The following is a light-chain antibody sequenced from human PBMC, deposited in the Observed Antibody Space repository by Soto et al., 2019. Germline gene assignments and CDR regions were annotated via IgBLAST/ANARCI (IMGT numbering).Light chain of an antibody. J-gene: IGKJ2*01. V-gene: IGKV4-1*01. CDR3: QQYYSTPYT. Sequence: DIVMTQSPASLAVSLGERATINCKSSQSVLYSSNNKNYLAWYQQKPGQPPKLLIYWASTRESGVPDRFSGSGSGTDFTLTISSLQAEDVAVYYCQQYYSTPYTFGQGTKLELK. CDR1: QSVLYSSNNKNY. CDR2: WAS.